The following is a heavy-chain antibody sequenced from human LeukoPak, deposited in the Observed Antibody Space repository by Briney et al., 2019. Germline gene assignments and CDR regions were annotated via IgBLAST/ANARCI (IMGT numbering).Heavy chain of an antibody. J-gene: IGHJ4*02. CDR1: GFTFSSYS. CDR2: ISSSSSYI. Sequence: GGSLRLSCAASGFTFSSYSMNWVRQAPGKGLEWVSSISSSSSYIYYADSVKGRFTISRDNVKNSLYLQMNSLRAEDMALYYCAKAPSPYGSGSYFDYWGQGTLVTVSS. CDR3: AKAPSPYGSGSYFDY. V-gene: IGHV3-21*04. D-gene: IGHD3-10*01.